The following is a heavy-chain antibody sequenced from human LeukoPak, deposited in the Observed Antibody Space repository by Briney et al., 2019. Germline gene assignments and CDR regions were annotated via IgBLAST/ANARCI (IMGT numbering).Heavy chain of an antibody. CDR1: GYTFTSYG. D-gene: IGHD3-22*01. Sequence: ASVKVSCKASGYTFTSYGISWVRQALGQGLEWMGWISAYNGNTNYAQKLQGRVTMTTDTSTSTAYMELRSLRSDDTAVYYCARGPPYYYDSSGYSRVFDIWGQGTMVTVSS. V-gene: IGHV1-18*01. J-gene: IGHJ3*02. CDR3: ARGPPYYYDSSGYSRVFDI. CDR2: ISAYNGNT.